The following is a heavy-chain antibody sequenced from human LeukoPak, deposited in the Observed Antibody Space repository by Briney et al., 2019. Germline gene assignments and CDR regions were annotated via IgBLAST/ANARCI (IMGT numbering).Heavy chain of an antibody. J-gene: IGHJ4*02. Sequence: GGSLRLSCAASGNYWMHWVRQAPGRGLVWVSHINSDGSWTSYADSVKGRFTISKDNAKNTVYLQMNNLRAEDTAVYYCVSFYEAYWGRGTLVTVSS. CDR3: VSFYEAY. CDR2: INSDGSWT. CDR1: GNYW. D-gene: IGHD2/OR15-2a*01. V-gene: IGHV3-74*01.